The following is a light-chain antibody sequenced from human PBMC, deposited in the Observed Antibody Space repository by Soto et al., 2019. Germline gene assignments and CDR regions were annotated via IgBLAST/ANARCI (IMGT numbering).Light chain of an antibody. CDR2: DAS. CDR3: QQYYSVPPP. J-gene: IGKJ1*01. V-gene: IGKV3-11*01. Sequence: EIVLTQSPATLSLSPGERATLSCRASQSVSSYLAWYQQKPGQAPRLLIYDASNRATGIPARFSGSGSGTDFTLTISSLEPEDFAVYYCQQYYSVPPPLGQGPKVEI. CDR1: QSVSSY.